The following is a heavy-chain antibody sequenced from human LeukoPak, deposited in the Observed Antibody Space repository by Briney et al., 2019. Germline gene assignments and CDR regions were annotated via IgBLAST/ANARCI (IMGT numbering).Heavy chain of an antibody. CDR1: GFTFRSSA. J-gene: IGHJ6*03. CDR2: ISGSGGST. V-gene: IGHV3-23*01. D-gene: IGHD1-26*01. Sequence: SGGSLRLSCAASGFTFRSSAMCWVCQTPGKGRGWVSAISGSGGSTYYAYSVKGRFTISRDNSKNTLYLQMNSLRAEDTAVYYCAKDGIEVYYYMDVWGKGTTVTVSS. CDR3: AKDGIEVYYYMDV.